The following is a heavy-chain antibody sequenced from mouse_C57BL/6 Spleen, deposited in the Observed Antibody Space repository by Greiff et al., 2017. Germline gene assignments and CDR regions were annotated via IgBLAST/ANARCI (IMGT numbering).Heavy chain of an antibody. V-gene: IGHV3-6*01. J-gene: IGHJ3*01. D-gene: IGHD2-2*01. CDR3: ATGGYPAWFAY. Sequence: EVQLQQSGPGLVKPSQSLSLTCSVTGYSITSGYYWNWIRQFPGNKLEWMGYISYDGSNNYNPSLKNRISITRDTSKNQFFLKLNSVTTEDTATYYCATGGYPAWFAYWGQGTLVTVSA. CDR2: ISYDGSN. CDR1: GYSITSGYY.